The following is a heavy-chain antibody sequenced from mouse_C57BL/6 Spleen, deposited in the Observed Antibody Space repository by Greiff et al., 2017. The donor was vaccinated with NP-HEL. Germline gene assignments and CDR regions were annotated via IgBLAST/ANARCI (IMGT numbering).Heavy chain of an antibody. CDR3: ARGHDYDWFAY. D-gene: IGHD2-4*01. J-gene: IGHJ3*01. CDR1: GYAFSSYW. V-gene: IGHV1-80*01. CDR2: IYPGDGDT. Sequence: VKVVESGAELVKPGASVKISCKASGYAFSSYWMNWVKQRPGKGLEWIGQIYPGDGDTNYNGKFKGKATLTADKSSSTAYMQLSSLTSEDSAVYFCARGHDYDWFAYWGQGTLVTVSA.